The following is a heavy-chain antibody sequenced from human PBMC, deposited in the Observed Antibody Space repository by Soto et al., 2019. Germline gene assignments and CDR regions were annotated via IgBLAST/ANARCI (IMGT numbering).Heavy chain of an antibody. V-gene: IGHV3-33*01. D-gene: IGHD6-13*01. CDR2: IWYDGSNK. CDR1: GFTFSSYG. J-gene: IGHJ4*02. Sequence: PGGSLRLSCAASGFTFSSYGMHWVRQAPGKGLEWVAVIWYDGSNKYYADSVKGRFTISRDNSKNTLYLQMNSLRAEDTAVYYCARGTTYSSSWHYFDYWGQGTLVTVSS. CDR3: ARGTTYSSSWHYFDY.